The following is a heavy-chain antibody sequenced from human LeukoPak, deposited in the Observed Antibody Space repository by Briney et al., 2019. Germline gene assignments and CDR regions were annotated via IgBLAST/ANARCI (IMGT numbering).Heavy chain of an antibody. CDR2: IIPIFGTA. Sequence: SVKVSCKASGGTFSSYAISWVRQAPGQGLEWMGRIIPIFGTANYAQKFQGRVTITTDESTSTAYMELSSLRSEDTAVYYCARVSGIAVAGLDYWGQGTLVTVSS. V-gene: IGHV1-69*05. D-gene: IGHD6-19*01. CDR1: GGTFSSYA. CDR3: ARVSGIAVAGLDY. J-gene: IGHJ4*02.